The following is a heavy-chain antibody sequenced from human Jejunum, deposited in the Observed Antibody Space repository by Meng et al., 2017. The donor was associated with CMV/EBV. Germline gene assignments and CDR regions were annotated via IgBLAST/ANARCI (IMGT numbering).Heavy chain of an antibody. Sequence: CAASGFTFSNYEMNWVRQAPGKGLEWVSYITGGGTTIYYADSVKGRFTISRDNAKNSLYLQMNSLRAEDTAVYYCARDTAAAGIDYWGQGTVVTVSS. CDR1: GFTFSNYE. CDR3: ARDTAAAGIDY. V-gene: IGHV3-48*03. CDR2: ITGGGTTI. J-gene: IGHJ4*02. D-gene: IGHD6-13*01.